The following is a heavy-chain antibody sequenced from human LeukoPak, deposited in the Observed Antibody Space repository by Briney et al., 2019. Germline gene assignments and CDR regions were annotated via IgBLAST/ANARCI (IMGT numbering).Heavy chain of an antibody. J-gene: IGHJ5*02. Sequence: SETLSLTCTVSGGSISSYYWSWIRQPPGKGLEWIGYIYTSGSTNYNSSLKSRVTMSVDTSKNQFSLKLSSVTAADTAVYYCARDYDILTGFLGWFDPWGQGTLVTVSS. D-gene: IGHD3-9*01. CDR2: IYTSGST. V-gene: IGHV4-4*09. CDR3: ARDYDILTGFLGWFDP. CDR1: GGSISSYY.